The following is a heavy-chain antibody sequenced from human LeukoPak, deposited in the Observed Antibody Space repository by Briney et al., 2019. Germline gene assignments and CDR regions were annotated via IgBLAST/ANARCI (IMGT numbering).Heavy chain of an antibody. CDR3: ARGVDSSSSFPYFDY. Sequence: SETLSLTCTVSGGSISSGGYYWSWIRQHPGKGLEWIGYIYYSGSTYYNPSLKSRVTISVDTSKNQFSLKLSSVTAADTAVYYCARGVDSSSSFPYFDYLGQGTLVTVSS. CDR2: IYYSGST. J-gene: IGHJ4*02. V-gene: IGHV4-31*03. CDR1: GGSISSGGYY. D-gene: IGHD6-6*01.